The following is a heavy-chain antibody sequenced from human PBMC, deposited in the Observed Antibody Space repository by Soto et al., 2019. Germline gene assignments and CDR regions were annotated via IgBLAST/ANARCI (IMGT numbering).Heavy chain of an antibody. CDR2: ISWDGGRT. CDR1: GFTFDDYA. D-gene: IGHD3-3*01. V-gene: IGHV3-9*01. Sequence: EVQLVESGGGLVQPGRSLRLSCAASGFTFDDYAIHWVRQAPGKGLEWVSGISWDGGRTGYADSVKGRFTISRDNANNFVYLLLDSLKTEDTAVYYCTKDIHDLVGYFDYWGQGTLVTVSS. CDR3: TKDIHDLVGYFDY. J-gene: IGHJ4*02.